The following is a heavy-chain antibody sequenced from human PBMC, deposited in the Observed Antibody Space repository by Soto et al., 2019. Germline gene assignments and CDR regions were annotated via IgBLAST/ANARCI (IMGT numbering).Heavy chain of an antibody. J-gene: IGHJ6*02. Sequence: GASVKVSCKASGGTFSSYAISWVRQAPGQGLEWMGGIIPIFGTANYAQKFQGRVTITADESTSTAYMELSSLRSEDTAVYYCARDCSSTSCLYYYYGMDVWGQGTTVTVSS. CDR3: ARDCSSTSCLYYYYGMDV. CDR2: IIPIFGTA. V-gene: IGHV1-69*13. CDR1: GGTFSSYA. D-gene: IGHD2-2*01.